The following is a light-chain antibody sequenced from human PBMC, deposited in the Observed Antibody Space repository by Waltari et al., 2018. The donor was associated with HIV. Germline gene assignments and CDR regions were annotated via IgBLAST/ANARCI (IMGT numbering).Light chain of an antibody. J-gene: IGLJ2*01. CDR1: SSDVGGYNY. V-gene: IGLV2-14*03. Sequence: QSPPTQPASVSGSLGLSITIFCIGTSSDVGGYNYVSWYQQHPGKAPKFLMYDVSDRPSGVSNRFAGSKSGNTASLTISGLQAEDEADYYCSSYTSDNTFTIFGGGTKLTVL. CDR3: SSYTSDNTFTI. CDR2: DVS.